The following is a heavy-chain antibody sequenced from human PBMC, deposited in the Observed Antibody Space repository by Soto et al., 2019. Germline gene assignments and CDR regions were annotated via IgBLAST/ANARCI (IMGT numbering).Heavy chain of an antibody. D-gene: IGHD3-3*01. Sequence: PSETLSLTCTVSGGSISSGGYYWSWIRQHPGKGLEWIGYIYYSGSTYYNPSLKSRVTISVDTSKNQFSLKLSSVTAADTAVYYCARDNHDFRSGYSYNWFDPWGQGTLVTVSS. CDR1: GGSISSGGYY. V-gene: IGHV4-31*03. J-gene: IGHJ5*02. CDR2: IYYSGST. CDR3: ARDNHDFRSGYSYNWFDP.